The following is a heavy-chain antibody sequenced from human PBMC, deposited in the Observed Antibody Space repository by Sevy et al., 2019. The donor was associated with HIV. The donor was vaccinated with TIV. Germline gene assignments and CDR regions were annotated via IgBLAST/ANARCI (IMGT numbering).Heavy chain of an antibody. CDR3: AKGGYSSSPRYYYYYMDV. CDR2: ISYDGSNK. Sequence: GGSLRLSCAASGFTFSSYGMHWVRQAPGKGLEWVAVISYDGSNKYYADSVKGRFTISRDNSKNTLYLQMNSLRSEDTAVYYWAKGGYSSSPRYYYYYMDVWGKGTTVTVSS. V-gene: IGHV3-30*18. CDR1: GFTFSSYG. J-gene: IGHJ6*03. D-gene: IGHD6-6*01.